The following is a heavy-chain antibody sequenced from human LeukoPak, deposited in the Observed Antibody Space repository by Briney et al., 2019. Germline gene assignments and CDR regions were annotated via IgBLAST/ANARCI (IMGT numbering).Heavy chain of an antibody. D-gene: IGHD6-13*01. V-gene: IGHV3-11*03. CDR1: GLTFSDYY. CDR3: APLLRSQLVSVADY. Sequence: GASLRLSCAAGGLTFSDYYMSGIRQAPGKGLEGISFMSSSRLSPDYADSLKGRFPISRDTANDSLYLKMHSLRDEATAVYYCAPLLRSQLVSVADYWGQGTLVTVSS. CDR2: MSSSRLSP. J-gene: IGHJ4*02.